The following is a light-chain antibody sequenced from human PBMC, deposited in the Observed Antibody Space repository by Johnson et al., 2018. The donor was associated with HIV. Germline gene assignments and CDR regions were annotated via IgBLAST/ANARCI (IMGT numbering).Light chain of an antibody. J-gene: IGLJ1*01. CDR2: DNN. Sequence: QSVLTQPPSVSAAPGQKVTISCSGSSSNIGNNYVSWYQQLPGTAPKLLIYDNNKRPSGIPDRFSGSKSGTSATLGITGLQNGDEADYYCGTWDSSLSAVFGTGTKVTV. CDR1: SSNIGNNY. V-gene: IGLV1-51*01. CDR3: GTWDSSLSAV.